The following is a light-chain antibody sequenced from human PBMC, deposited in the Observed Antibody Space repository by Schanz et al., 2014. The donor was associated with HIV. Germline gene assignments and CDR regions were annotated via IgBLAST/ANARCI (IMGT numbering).Light chain of an antibody. CDR3: LQSYGTLT. CDR1: QSISSS. J-gene: IGKJ5*01. V-gene: IGKV1-39*01. Sequence: DIQMTQSPSSLSASVGDRVTISCRASQSISSSLNWYQQKPGKAPNLLIYAASSLHSGVPSRFSGSGSGTDFTLTISSLQPEDYATYYCLQSYGTLTFGQGPRLDIK. CDR2: AAS.